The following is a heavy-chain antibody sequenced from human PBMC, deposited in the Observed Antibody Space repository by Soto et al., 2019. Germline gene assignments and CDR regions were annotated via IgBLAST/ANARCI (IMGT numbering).Heavy chain of an antibody. CDR1: GGSISSGGYY. D-gene: IGHD6-13*01. Sequence: SETLSLTCTVSGGSISSGGYYWSWIRQHPGKGLEWIGYIYYSGSTYYNPSLKSRVTISVDTSKNQFSLKLSSVTAADTAVYYCARGPPVAAAGTFFDYWGQGTLVTVSS. CDR2: IYYSGST. CDR3: ARGPPVAAAGTFFDY. J-gene: IGHJ4*02. V-gene: IGHV4-31*03.